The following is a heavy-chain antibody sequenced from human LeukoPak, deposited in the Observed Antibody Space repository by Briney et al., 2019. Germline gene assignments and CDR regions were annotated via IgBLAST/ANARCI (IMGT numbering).Heavy chain of an antibody. J-gene: IGHJ4*02. CDR2: ISSSGSTI. CDR3: ARAGYSSSWYGSYYFDY. D-gene: IGHD6-13*01. V-gene: IGHV3-48*03. Sequence: GGSLRLSCAASGFTFSSYAMHWVRQAPGKGLEWVSYISSSGSTIYYADSVKGRFTISRDNAKNSLYLQMNSLRAEDTAVYYCARAGYSSSWYGSYYFDYWGQGTQVTVSS. CDR1: GFTFSSYA.